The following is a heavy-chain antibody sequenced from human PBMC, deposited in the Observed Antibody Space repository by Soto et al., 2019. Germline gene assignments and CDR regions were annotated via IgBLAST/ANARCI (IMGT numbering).Heavy chain of an antibody. J-gene: IGHJ4*02. CDR3: ARGVTAGVDY. CDR2: MEPSSGKA. Sequence: ASVKVSCKASGYSFTSLDINWVRQTAGQGLEWMGWMEPSSGKAGYAQKFHDRVTMTSDTSINTAYMELTTLTSDDTAFYYCARGVTAGVDYWGQGTLVTVSS. CDR1: GYSFTSLD. V-gene: IGHV1-8*01. D-gene: IGHD1-26*01.